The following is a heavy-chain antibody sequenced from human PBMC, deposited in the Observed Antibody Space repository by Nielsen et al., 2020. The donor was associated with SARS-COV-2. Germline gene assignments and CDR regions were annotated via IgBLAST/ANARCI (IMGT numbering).Heavy chain of an antibody. D-gene: IGHD6-13*01. CDR2: ISSTSSYK. CDR3: ARDRWQQLVPTY. J-gene: IGHJ4*02. CDR1: GLTFSSYT. V-gene: IGHV3-21*04. Sequence: GESLKISCAASGLTFSSYTMNWVRQAPGKGLEWVSSISSTSSYKFYSDSVQGRFTISRDNAKNSLYLQMNSLRAEDTAVYYCARDRWQQLVPTYWGQGTLVTVSS.